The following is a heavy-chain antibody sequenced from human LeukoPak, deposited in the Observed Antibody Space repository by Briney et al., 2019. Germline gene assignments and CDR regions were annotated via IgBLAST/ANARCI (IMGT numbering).Heavy chain of an antibody. D-gene: IGHD5-12*01. CDR3: ARSGVYSGYDLGSYYSDY. J-gene: IGHJ4*02. V-gene: IGHV4-39*01. CDR1: GGSISSSSYY. Sequence: PSETLSLTCTVSGGSISSSSYYWGWIRQPPGKGLEWIGSIYYSGSTYYNPSLKSRVTISVDTSKNQFSLKLSSVTAADTAVYYCARSGVYSGYDLGSYYSDYWGQGTLVTVSS. CDR2: IYYSGST.